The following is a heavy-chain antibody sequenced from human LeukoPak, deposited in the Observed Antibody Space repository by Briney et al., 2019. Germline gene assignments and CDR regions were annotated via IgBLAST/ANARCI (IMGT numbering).Heavy chain of an antibody. V-gene: IGHV4-61*02. D-gene: IGHD3-16*02. J-gene: IGHJ3*02. CDR1: GGSISSGNYY. Sequence: SQTLSLTCTVSGGSISSGNYYYSWIRQPAGKGLEWLGRIYTSGAADYNPSLKSRVTMSVDTSKNQFSLKLSSVTAADTAVYYCAGLRYPDAFDIWGQGTMVTVSS. CDR3: AGLRYPDAFDI. CDR2: IYTSGAA.